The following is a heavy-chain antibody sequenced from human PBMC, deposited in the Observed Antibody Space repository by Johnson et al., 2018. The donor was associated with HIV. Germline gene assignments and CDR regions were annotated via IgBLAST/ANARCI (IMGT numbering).Heavy chain of an antibody. D-gene: IGHD3-16*01. CDR3: AREEGSGEPPNAFDI. V-gene: IGHV3-15*01. J-gene: IGHJ3*02. CDR1: GFTFTNAW. Sequence: VQLVESGGGLVKPGGSLRLSCVASGFTFTNAWMSWVRQAPGKGLEWVGRIKSKGSGGTTDYAAAVKGRFTISRDNSKNTLYLQMNSLRAEDTAVYYCAREEGSGEPPNAFDIWGQGTMVTVSS. CDR2: IKSKGSGGTT.